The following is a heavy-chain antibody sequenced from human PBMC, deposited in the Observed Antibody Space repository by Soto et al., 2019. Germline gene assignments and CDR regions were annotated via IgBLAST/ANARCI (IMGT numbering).Heavy chain of an antibody. CDR2: IIPIFGTA. V-gene: IGHV1-69*13. CDR3: ARASFGGLLQNYYYYGMDV. CDR1: GGTFSSYA. D-gene: IGHD3-10*01. J-gene: IGHJ6*02. Sequence: GASVKVSCKASGGTFSSYAISWVRQAPGQGLEWMGGIIPIFGTANYAQKFQGRVTITADESTSTAYMELSSLRSEDTAVYYCARASFGGLLQNYYYYGMDVWGQGTTVTVSS.